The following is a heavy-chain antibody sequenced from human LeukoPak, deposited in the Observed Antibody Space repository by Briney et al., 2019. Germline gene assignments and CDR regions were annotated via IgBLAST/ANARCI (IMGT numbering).Heavy chain of an antibody. CDR3: ARGLDYGDYVGDAFDI. CDR1: GGSFSGCY. V-gene: IGHV4-34*01. Sequence: SETLSLTCAVYGGSFSGCYWSWICQPPGKGLEWIGEINHSGSTNYNPSLKSRVTISVDTSKNQFSLKLSSVTAADTAVYYCARGLDYGDYVGDAFDIWGQGTMVTVSS. CDR2: INHSGST. D-gene: IGHD4-17*01. J-gene: IGHJ3*02.